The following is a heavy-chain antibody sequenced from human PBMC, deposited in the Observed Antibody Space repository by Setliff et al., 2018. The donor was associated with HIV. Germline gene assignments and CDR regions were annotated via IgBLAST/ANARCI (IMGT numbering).Heavy chain of an antibody. J-gene: IGHJ6*01. Sequence: SETLSLTCTVSGDSINSGTYYWSWIRQPAGKGLEWIGRLHLSGDTNYNPSLKSRVTMSIDTSKNQFSLKLSSVTAADTAVYYCARDNSYYYGSGSPYWYGMDVWGQGTTVTVSS. D-gene: IGHD3-10*01. CDR3: ARDNSYYYGSGSPYWYGMDV. CDR1: GDSINSGTYY. CDR2: LHLSGDT. V-gene: IGHV4-61*02.